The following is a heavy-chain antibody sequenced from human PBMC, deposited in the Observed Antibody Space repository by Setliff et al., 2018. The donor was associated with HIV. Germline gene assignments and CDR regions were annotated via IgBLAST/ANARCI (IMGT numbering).Heavy chain of an antibody. V-gene: IGHV4-39*07. J-gene: IGHJ4*02. Sequence: SETLSLTCTVSGGSIRTGAYYWGWIRQPPGKGLEWIGSIYYDGRTFYKPSLKSRLTISVDTSKNQFSLRLSSVTAADTAVYYCARDRLTYYFDYWGQGILVTVSS. CDR1: GGSIRTGAYY. CDR2: IYYDGRT. D-gene: IGHD3-22*01. CDR3: ARDRLTYYFDY.